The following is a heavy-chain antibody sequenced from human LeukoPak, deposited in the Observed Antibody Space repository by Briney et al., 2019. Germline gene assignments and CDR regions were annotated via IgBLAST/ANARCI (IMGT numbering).Heavy chain of an antibody. CDR2: INTDGSRT. D-gene: IGHD3-16*01. V-gene: IGHV3-74*01. CDR3: TRLKGGY. Sequence: GGSLRLSCAASGFTFSTYWMHWVRQAPGKGLVWVSRINTDGSRTDSVEGRFTISRDNAKNTLYLQMNSLRADDTAVYYCTRLKGGYWGQGTLVTVSS. J-gene: IGHJ4*02. CDR1: GFTFSTYW.